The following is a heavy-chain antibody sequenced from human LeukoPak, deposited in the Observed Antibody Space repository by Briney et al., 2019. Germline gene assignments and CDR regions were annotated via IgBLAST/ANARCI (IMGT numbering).Heavy chain of an antibody. CDR2: ISSSSSYI. J-gene: IGHJ4*02. CDR1: GFTFSTYE. Sequence: GSLRLSCVVSGFTFSTYEMNWVRQAPGKGLEWVSSISSSSSYIYYADSVKGRFTISRDNAKNSLYLQMNSLRAEDTAVYYCARDSGSGSWPTYYFDYWGQGTLVTVSS. V-gene: IGHV3-21*01. CDR3: ARDSGSGSWPTYYFDY. D-gene: IGHD3-10*01.